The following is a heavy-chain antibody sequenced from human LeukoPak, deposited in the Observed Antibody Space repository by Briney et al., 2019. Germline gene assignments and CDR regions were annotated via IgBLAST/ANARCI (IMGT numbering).Heavy chain of an antibody. V-gene: IGHV3-15*01. CDR1: GFTFSNAW. CDR2: IKSKTDGGTT. Sequence: GGSLRLSCAASGFTFSNAWMSWVRQAPGKGLEWVGRIKSKTDGGTTDYTAPVKGRFTFSRDDSKNTLYLQMNSLKTEDTAVYYCTTDFPLYYGMDVWGQGTTVTVSS. CDR3: TTDFPLYYGMDV. D-gene: IGHD2/OR15-2a*01. J-gene: IGHJ6*02.